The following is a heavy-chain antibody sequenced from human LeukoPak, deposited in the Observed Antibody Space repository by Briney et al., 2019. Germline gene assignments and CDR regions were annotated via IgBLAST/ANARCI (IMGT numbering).Heavy chain of an antibody. CDR3: ARVSIGSSWSTFDY. CDR1: GGSISRYY. J-gene: IGHJ4*02. Sequence: SETLSLTCTVSGGSISRYYWSWIRQPPGKGLEWIGYIYYSGTSNYNPSLKSRVTISVDTSKNQFSLKLSSVTAADTAVYYCARVSIGSSWSTFDYWGQGTLVTVSS. CDR2: IYYSGTS. D-gene: IGHD6-13*01. V-gene: IGHV4-59*12.